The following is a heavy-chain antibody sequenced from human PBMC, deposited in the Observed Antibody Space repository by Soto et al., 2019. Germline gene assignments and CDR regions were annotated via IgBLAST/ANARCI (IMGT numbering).Heavy chain of an antibody. V-gene: IGHV3-23*01. J-gene: IGHJ6*03. D-gene: IGHD4-17*01. CDR2: ISGSGGST. CDR1: GFTFSSYA. CDR3: AKVVAGDYGDYDYYYYYMDV. Sequence: GGSLRLSCAASGFTFSSYAMSWVRQAPGKGLEWVSAISGSGGSTYYADSVKGRFTISRDNSKNTLYLQMNSLRAEDTAVYYCAKVVAGDYGDYDYYYYYMDVWGKGTTVTVSS.